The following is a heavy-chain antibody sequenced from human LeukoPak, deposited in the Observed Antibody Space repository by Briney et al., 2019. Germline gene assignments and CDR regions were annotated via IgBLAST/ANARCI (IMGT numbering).Heavy chain of an antibody. CDR2: IKHSGST. J-gene: IGHJ4*02. Sequence: SETLSLTCAVYGGSFSGYYWSWIRQPPGKGLEWIGEIKHSGSTNNNPSLKSRVTISVDTSKNQSSLKLSSVTAADTAVYYCARGAVVAATDFDYWGQGTLVTVSS. CDR1: GGSFSGYY. V-gene: IGHV4-34*01. CDR3: ARGAVVAATDFDY. D-gene: IGHD2-15*01.